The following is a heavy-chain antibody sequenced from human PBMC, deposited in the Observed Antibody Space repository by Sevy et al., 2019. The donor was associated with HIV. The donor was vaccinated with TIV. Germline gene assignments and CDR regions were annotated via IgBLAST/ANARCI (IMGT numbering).Heavy chain of an antibody. CDR2: IYPGDSDT. CDR3: ARHVSRDITMLSDYYYYYYMDV. D-gene: IGHD3-10*02. Sequence: GESLKISCKGSGYSFTSYWIGWVRQMPGKGLEWMGIIYPGDSDTRYSPSFQGQVTISADKSISTAYLQWSSLKASDTAMYYCARHVSRDITMLSDYYYYYYMDVWGKGTTVTVSS. V-gene: IGHV5-51*01. J-gene: IGHJ6*03. CDR1: GYSFTSYW.